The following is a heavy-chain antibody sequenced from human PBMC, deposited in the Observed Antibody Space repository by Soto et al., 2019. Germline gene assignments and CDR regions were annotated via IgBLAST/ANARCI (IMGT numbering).Heavy chain of an antibody. D-gene: IGHD3-9*01. Sequence: GGSLRLSCAASGFTFSSYAMSWVRQAPGKGLEWVSAISGSGGSTYYADSVKGRFTISRDNSKNTLYLQMNSLRAEDTAVYYCAKPDVRYFDWSTRNYYFDYRGQGTLVTVSS. CDR3: AKPDVRYFDWSTRNYYFDY. V-gene: IGHV3-23*01. J-gene: IGHJ4*02. CDR1: GFTFSSYA. CDR2: ISGSGGST.